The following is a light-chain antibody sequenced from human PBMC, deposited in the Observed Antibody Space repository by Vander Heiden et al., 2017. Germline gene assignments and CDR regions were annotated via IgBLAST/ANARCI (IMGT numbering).Light chain of an antibody. J-gene: IGKJ2*01. V-gene: IGKV2-28*01. CDR2: LGS. CDR3: MQALQTPQYT. CDR1: QSLLHSNGYNY. Sequence: DIVMTQSPLSLPVTPGEPASISCRSSQSLLHSNGYNYLDWYLQKPGQSPQLLIYLGSNRASGVPDGFSGSGSGTDFTLKISRVEAEDVGVYYCMQALQTPQYTFGQGTKLEIK.